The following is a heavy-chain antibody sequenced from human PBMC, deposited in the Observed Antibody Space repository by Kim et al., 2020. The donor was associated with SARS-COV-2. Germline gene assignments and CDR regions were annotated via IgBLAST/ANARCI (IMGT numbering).Heavy chain of an antibody. D-gene: IGHD2-2*01. CDR2: INSDGSST. CDR1: GFTFSSYW. V-gene: IGHV3-74*01. J-gene: IGHJ6*03. CDR3: ARNAPGYCSSTSCYYYYYMDV. Sequence: GGSLRLSCAASGFTFSSYWMHWVRQAPGKGLVWVSRINSDGSSTSYADSVKGRFTISRDNAKNTLYLQMNSLIAENTAVYYCARNAPGYCSSTSCYYYYYMDVWGKGTTVTVSS.